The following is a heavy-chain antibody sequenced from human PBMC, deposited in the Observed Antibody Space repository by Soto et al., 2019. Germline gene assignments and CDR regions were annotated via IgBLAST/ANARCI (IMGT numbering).Heavy chain of an antibody. V-gene: IGHV3-20*04. J-gene: IGHJ4*02. Sequence: GGSLRLSCAASGFIFGAHAMSWVRQAPGKGLEWVSAINWIGGSTNYADSMKDRFTISGDNAKNSLYLQMSSLRAEDTALYYCARHGGTPDLYFDYWGQGTPVTVSS. D-gene: IGHD3-16*01. CDR2: INWIGGST. CDR3: ARHGGTPDLYFDY. CDR1: GFIFGAHA.